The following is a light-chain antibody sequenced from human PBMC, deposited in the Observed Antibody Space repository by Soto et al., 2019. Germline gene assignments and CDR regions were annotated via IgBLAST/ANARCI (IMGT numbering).Light chain of an antibody. J-gene: IGKJ5*01. CDR2: DAY. CDR1: QSVGSY. Sequence: ELVLTQSPATLSLSPGERPNLSCRSSQSVGSYLAWYQQKPGQAPRLLIYDAYQRATGVPDRFSGSGSGTDFTLTIRSLEPEDLAVYYCQKRYNWPRITLGKGHRLEI. CDR3: QKRYNWPRIT. V-gene: IGKV3-11*01.